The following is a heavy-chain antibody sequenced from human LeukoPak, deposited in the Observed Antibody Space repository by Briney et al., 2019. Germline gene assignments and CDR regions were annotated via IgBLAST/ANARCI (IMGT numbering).Heavy chain of an antibody. D-gene: IGHD2-15*01. Sequence: GGSLRLSCAASGFTFSSYAIHWVRQAPGTGLEFVSAINRYGDSTYYANSVKGRFTISRDDSKNTVYLQMGSLRAEDMAVYYCARARRDCSGGSCYSYYFDFWGQGTLVTVSS. CDR1: GFTFSSYA. V-gene: IGHV3-64*01. CDR3: ARARRDCSGGSCYSYYFDF. J-gene: IGHJ4*02. CDR2: INRYGDST.